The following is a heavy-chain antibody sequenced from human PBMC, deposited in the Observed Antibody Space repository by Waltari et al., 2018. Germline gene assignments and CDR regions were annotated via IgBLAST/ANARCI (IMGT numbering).Heavy chain of an antibody. CDR1: GYTFTSYA. CDR2: INAGNGNT. CDR3: ASYYSSGWGTNAFDI. J-gene: IGHJ3*02. V-gene: IGHV1-3*01. D-gene: IGHD6-19*01. Sequence: QVQLVQSGAEVKKPGASVKVSCKASGYTFTSYAMHWVRRAPGQRLEWMGWINAGNGNTKYSQKFQGRVTITRDTSASTAYMELSSLRSEDTAVYYCASYYSSGWGTNAFDIWGQGTMVTVSS.